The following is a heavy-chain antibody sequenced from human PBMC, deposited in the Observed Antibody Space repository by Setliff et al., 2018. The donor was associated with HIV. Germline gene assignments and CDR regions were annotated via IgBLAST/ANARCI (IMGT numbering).Heavy chain of an antibody. J-gene: IGHJ6*02. CDR1: GFTFDDYN. Sequence: PGGSLRLSCAASGFTFDDYNMHWVRQTPGKGLEWISIISNDGGRTSYADSLKGRFTISRDNSKNSLYLQMHGLRNEDTALYYCAKDISTGGSSSYYYFGEDVWGQGTMVTVSS. CDR3: AKDISTGGSSSYYYFGEDV. CDR2: ISNDGGRT. V-gene: IGHV3-43*01. D-gene: IGHD2-8*02.